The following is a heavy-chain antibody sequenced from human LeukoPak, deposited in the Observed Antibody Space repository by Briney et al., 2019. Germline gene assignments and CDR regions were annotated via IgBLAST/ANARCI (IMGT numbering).Heavy chain of an antibody. CDR3: ATAPIFENIVVVPAAFSLDV. D-gene: IGHD2-2*01. J-gene: IGHJ6*04. Sequence: ASVKVSCKVSGYTLTELSMHWVRQAPGKGLEWMGGFDPEDGETIYAQKFQGRVTMTEDTSTDTACMELSTLRSEDTAVYYCATAPIFENIVVVPAAFSLDVWGKGTTVTVSS. CDR1: GYTLTELS. CDR2: FDPEDGET. V-gene: IGHV1-24*01.